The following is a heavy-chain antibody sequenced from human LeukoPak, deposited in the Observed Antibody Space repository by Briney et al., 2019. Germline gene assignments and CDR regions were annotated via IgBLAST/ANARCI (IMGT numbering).Heavy chain of an antibody. D-gene: IGHD4-23*01. Sequence: PGGSLRLSCAASGFTFSSYSMNWVRQAPGKGLEWVSSISSSSSYIYYADSVKGRFTISRDNSKNTLYLQMNSLRAEDTAVYYCARATTTVVTLGGYFDYWGQGTLVTVSS. CDR1: GFTFSSYS. CDR3: ARATTTVVTLGGYFDY. CDR2: ISSSSSYI. J-gene: IGHJ4*02. V-gene: IGHV3-21*01.